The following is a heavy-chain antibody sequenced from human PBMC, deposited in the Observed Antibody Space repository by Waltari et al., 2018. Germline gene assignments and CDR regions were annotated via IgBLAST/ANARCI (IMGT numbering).Heavy chain of an antibody. V-gene: IGHV3-74*01. D-gene: IGHD3-10*01. CDR2: INSDGTGT. J-gene: IGHJ4*02. Sequence: EVQLVESGGGLVQSGGSLRLSCGASGFTFRNHWMHWVRHAPGKGLLWVSRINSDGTGTSHADSVKGRFTMSRDNAKNTLYLQMNSLRVEDTAVYYCTRDSGQGLDFWGQGTLVTVSS. CDR1: GFTFRNHW. CDR3: TRDSGQGLDF.